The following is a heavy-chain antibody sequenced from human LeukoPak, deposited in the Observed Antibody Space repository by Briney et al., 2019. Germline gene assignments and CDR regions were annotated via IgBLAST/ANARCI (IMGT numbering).Heavy chain of an antibody. CDR2: IYTSGST. J-gene: IGHJ6*03. CDR1: GGSISSYY. D-gene: IGHD1-7*01. Sequence: PSETLSLTCTVSGGSISSYYWSWIRQPPGKGLEWIGYIYTSGSTNYNPSLKSRVTISVDTSKNQFSLKLSSVTAADTAVYYCARAITGTSYYYYMDVWGKGTTVIVSS. CDR3: ARAITGTSYYYYMDV. V-gene: IGHV4-4*09.